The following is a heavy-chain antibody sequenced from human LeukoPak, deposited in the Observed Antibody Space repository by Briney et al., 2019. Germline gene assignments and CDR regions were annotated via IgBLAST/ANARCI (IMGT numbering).Heavy chain of an antibody. J-gene: IGHJ6*03. Sequence: SVKVSCKASGGTFSSCAISWVRQAPGQGLEWMGGIIPIFATPNYAQKFQGRVTITADESTSTAYMELSSLRSEDTAVYYCAKGPGGNSYYYYYMDVWGKGTTVTVSS. D-gene: IGHD4-23*01. CDR3: AKGPGGNSYYYYYMDV. CDR2: IIPIFATP. CDR1: GGTFSSCA. V-gene: IGHV1-69*01.